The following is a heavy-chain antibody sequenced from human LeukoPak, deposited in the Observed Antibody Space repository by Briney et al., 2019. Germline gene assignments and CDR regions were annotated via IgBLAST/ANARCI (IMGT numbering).Heavy chain of an antibody. CDR3: ARHYGP. CDR1: GASVSSASY. V-gene: IGHV4-61*01. J-gene: IGHJ4*02. D-gene: IGHD3-16*01. Sequence: SETLSLTCTVSGASVSSASYWTWIRQPPGKGVGWIAHIYNGVNTNYNPSLKSRVTISVDTSKNQFSLKLNSVTATDTAVYYCARHYGPWGQGTLVTVSS. CDR2: IYNGVNT.